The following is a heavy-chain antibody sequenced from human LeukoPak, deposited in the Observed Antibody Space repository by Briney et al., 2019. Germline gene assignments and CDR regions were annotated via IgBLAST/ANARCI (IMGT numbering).Heavy chain of an antibody. CDR3: ARDLRYSSSWYGGNYYYGMDV. CDR1: GFTFSSYA. J-gene: IGHJ6*02. CDR2: TSYDGSNK. Sequence: GGSLRLSCAASGFTFSSYAMHWVRQAPGKGLEWVAVTSYDGSNKYYADSVKGRFTISRDNSKNTLYLQMNSLRAEDTAVYYCARDLRYSSSWYGGNYYYGMDVWGQGTTVTVSS. D-gene: IGHD6-13*01. V-gene: IGHV3-30*04.